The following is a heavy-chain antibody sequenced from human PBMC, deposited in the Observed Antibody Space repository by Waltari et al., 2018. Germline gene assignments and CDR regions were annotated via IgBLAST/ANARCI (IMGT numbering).Heavy chain of an antibody. Sequence: QLQLQESGPGLVKPSETLSLTCTVSGDSLSRSTYYWGWIRQPPGKGLEWIWSIFESGSTYYNPSFYSRVTISVDTSKNQFSLQLSSVTAADTAVYYCARHGRVVDVVVVVDATTIDYWGQGTLVTVSS. J-gene: IGHJ4*02. D-gene: IGHD2-15*01. CDR3: ARHGRVVDVVVVVDATTIDY. CDR2: IFESGST. V-gene: IGHV4-39*01. CDR1: GDSLSRSTYY.